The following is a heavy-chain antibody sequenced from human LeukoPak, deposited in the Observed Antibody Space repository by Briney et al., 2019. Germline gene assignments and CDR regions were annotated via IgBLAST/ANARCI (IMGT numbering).Heavy chain of an antibody. CDR3: ARGGPGYCSSTSCFTYGDY. Sequence: GGSLRLSCAASGFTFSSYDMHWVRQATGKGLEWVSAIGFAGDTYYADSVKGRFTISRDNSKNTLYLQMNSLRAEDTAVYYCARGGPGYCSSTSCFTYGDYWGQGTLVTVSS. CDR1: GFTFSSYD. CDR2: IGFAGDT. D-gene: IGHD2-2*02. J-gene: IGHJ4*02. V-gene: IGHV3-13*01.